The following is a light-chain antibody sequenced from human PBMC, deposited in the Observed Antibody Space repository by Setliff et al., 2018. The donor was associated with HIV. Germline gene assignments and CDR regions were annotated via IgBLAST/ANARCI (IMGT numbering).Light chain of an antibody. CDR3: SSYTSSSTYV. CDR2: DVS. CDR1: SSDVGGYNY. Sequence: QSVLTQPASVSGSPGQSITISCTGTSSDVGGYNYVSWYQQHPGKAPKLMIYDVSKRPSGVSNRFSGSKCGNTASLTISGLQAEDEADYYCSSYTSSSTYVFGSGTKVTVL. V-gene: IGLV2-14*01. J-gene: IGLJ1*01.